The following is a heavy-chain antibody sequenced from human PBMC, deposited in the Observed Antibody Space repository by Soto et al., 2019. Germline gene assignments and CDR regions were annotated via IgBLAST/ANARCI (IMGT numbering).Heavy chain of an antibody. Sequence: GGSLRLSCAASGFTVSSNYMSWVRQAPGKGLEWVSVIYSGGSTYYADSVKGRFTISRDNSKNTPYLQMNSLRAEDTAVYYCAREGLGYCSSTSCYEDYYGMDVWGQGTTVTVSS. D-gene: IGHD2-2*01. V-gene: IGHV3-53*01. J-gene: IGHJ6*02. CDR3: AREGLGYCSSTSCYEDYYGMDV. CDR2: IYSGGST. CDR1: GFTVSSNY.